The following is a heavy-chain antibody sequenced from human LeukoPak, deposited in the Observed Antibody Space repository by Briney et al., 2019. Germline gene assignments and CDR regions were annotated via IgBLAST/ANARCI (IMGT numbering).Heavy chain of an antibody. CDR1: GFIFSHYG. J-gene: IGHJ4*02. V-gene: IGHV3-30*02. Sequence: GGSLRLSCAASGFIFSHYGMHWVRQAPGKGLEWVAVIQNDASTENFADSVKGRFTISRDNSKNTLYLQMNSLRAEDTAVYYCARGIVGASTYYFDYWGQGTLVTVSS. CDR3: ARGIVGASTYYFDY. D-gene: IGHD1-26*01. CDR2: IQNDASTE.